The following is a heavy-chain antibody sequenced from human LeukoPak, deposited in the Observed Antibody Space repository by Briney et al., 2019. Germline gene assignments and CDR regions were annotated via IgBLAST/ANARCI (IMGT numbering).Heavy chain of an antibody. D-gene: IGHD7-27*01. CDR3: AREIGQLGGAFDI. CDR1: GFTFSSYW. J-gene: IGHJ3*02. Sequence: PGGSLRLSCAASGFTFSSYWMHWVRQAPGKGLEWVSVIYGGHAAYYADSVKDRFTIFRDNPKNTLNLQMNSLRAEDTAVYYCAREIGQLGGAFDIWGQGTMVTVSA. V-gene: IGHV3-53*01. CDR2: IYGGHAA.